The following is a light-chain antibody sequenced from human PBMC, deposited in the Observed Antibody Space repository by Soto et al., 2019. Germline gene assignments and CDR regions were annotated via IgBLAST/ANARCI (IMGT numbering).Light chain of an antibody. Sequence: EIVLTQSPVTLSLSPGERATLSCRASQSVSSSYLAWYQQKPGQAPRLLIYGASSRATGIPDRFSGSGSGIDFTLTISRLEPEDFAVYYCQQYGSSPETFGQGTKVEIK. CDR3: QQYGSSPET. J-gene: IGKJ1*01. CDR1: QSVSSSY. CDR2: GAS. V-gene: IGKV3-20*01.